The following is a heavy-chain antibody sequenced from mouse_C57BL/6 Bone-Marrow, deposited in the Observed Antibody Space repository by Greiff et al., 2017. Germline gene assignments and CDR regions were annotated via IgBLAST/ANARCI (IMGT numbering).Heavy chain of an antibody. J-gene: IGHJ2*01. Sequence: VQLQQSGAELVMPGASVKLSCKASGYTFTSYWMHWVKQRPGQGLEWIGEIDPSDSYTNYNQKFKGKSTLTVDKSSSTAYMQLSSLTSEDSAVYYCARPVGTSYYFDYWGQGTTLTVSS. CDR1: GYTFTSYW. CDR2: IDPSDSYT. V-gene: IGHV1-69*01. CDR3: ARPVGTSYYFDY. D-gene: IGHD4-1*01.